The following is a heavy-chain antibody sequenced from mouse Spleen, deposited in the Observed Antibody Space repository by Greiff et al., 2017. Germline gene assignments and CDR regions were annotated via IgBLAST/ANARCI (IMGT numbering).Heavy chain of an antibody. J-gene: IGHJ3*01. D-gene: IGHD1-1*01. V-gene: IGHV1S137*01. Sequence: QVQLKQSGAELVRPGVSVKISCKGSGYTFTDYAMHWVKQSHAKSLEWIGVISTYYGDASYNQKFKGKATMTVDKSSSTAYMELARLTSEDSAIYYCARGRGSSSAWFAYWGQGTLVTVSA. CDR2: ISTYYGDA. CDR1: GYTFTDYA. CDR3: ARGRGSSSAWFAY.